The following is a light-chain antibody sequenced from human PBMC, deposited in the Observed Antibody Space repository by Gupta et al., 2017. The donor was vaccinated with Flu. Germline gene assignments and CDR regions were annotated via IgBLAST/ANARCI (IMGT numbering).Light chain of an antibody. V-gene: IGKV1-39*01. J-gene: IGKJ4*01. Sequence: DRVTISCRASQVISNYLNWYQQTSGKAPKLLIYGASTLQSGVPSRFSGSASGTDFTLTISSMQPEDSATYYCQQSHSTPLTFGGGTKVDI. CDR1: QVISNY. CDR2: GAS. CDR3: QQSHSTPLT.